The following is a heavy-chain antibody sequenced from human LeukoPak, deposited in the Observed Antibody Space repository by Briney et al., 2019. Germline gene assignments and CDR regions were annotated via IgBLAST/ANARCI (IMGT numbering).Heavy chain of an antibody. Sequence: SETLSLTCAVYGGSFSGYYWSWIRQPPGKGLEWIGSIYYSGSTYYNPSLKSRVTISVDTSKNQFSLKLSSVTAADTAVYYCARGLGYSSSWYPYNWFDPWGQGTLVTVSS. J-gene: IGHJ5*02. CDR1: GGSFSGYY. CDR2: IYYSGST. D-gene: IGHD6-13*01. V-gene: IGHV4-34*01. CDR3: ARGLGYSSSWYPYNWFDP.